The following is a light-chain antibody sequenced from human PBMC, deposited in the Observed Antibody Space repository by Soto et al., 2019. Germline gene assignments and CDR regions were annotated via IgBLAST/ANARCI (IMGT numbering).Light chain of an antibody. J-gene: IGKJ1*01. CDR3: QQYGSSPPRT. Sequence: EIVLTQSPGTLSLSPGERATLSCRASQSVSSSYLAWYQQKPGQAPRPLIYGASSRATGIPGRFSGSGSGTDFTLTISRLEPEDFAVYYCQQYGSSPPRTFGQGTKVAIK. CDR2: GAS. CDR1: QSVSSSY. V-gene: IGKV3-20*01.